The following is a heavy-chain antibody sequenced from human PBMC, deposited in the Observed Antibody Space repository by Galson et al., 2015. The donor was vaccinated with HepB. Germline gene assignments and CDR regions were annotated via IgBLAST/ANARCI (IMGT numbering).Heavy chain of an antibody. CDR1: GYSFTSYR. CDR2: IDPLDSKT. J-gene: IGHJ4*02. V-gene: IGHV5-10-1*01. Sequence: QSGAEVKKPGESLRISCKGSGYSFTSYRINWVRQMPGKGLEWMGRIDPLDSKTQYSPSFQGHVIISADKSISTVYLQWSSLTASDTAMYFCARDFDYWGQGTLVTVSP. CDR3: ARDFDY.